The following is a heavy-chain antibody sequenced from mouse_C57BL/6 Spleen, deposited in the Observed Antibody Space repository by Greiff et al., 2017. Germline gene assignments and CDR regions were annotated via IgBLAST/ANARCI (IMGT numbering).Heavy chain of an antibody. CDR2: ISSGGSYT. CDR1: GFTFSSYG. J-gene: IGHJ4*01. V-gene: IGHV5-6*01. CDR3: ARGIYDGYHYAMDY. D-gene: IGHD2-3*01. Sequence: EVKLMESGGDLVKPGGSLKLSCAASGFTFSSYGMSWVRQTPDKRLEWVATISSGGSYTYYPDSVKGRFTISRDNAKNTLYLQMGSLKSEDTAMYYCARGIYDGYHYAMDYWGQGTSVTVSS.